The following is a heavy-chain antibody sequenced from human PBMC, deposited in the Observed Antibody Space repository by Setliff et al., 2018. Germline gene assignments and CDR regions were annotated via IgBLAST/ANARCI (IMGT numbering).Heavy chain of an antibody. CDR3: ARGVAVAGTNTFDY. V-gene: IGHV4-59*01. J-gene: IGHJ4*02. D-gene: IGHD6-19*01. CDR1: GGSISSYY. CDR2: INYSGST. Sequence: TLSLTCTVSGGSISSYYWSWIRQPPGKGLEWIGYINYSGSTNYNPSLKSRVTISLDTSKKQFSLKLSSVTAADTAVYYCARGVAVAGTNTFDYWGQGTLVTVSS.